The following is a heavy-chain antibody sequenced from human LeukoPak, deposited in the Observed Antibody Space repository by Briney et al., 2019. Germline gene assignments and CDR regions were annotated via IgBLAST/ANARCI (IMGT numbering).Heavy chain of an antibody. CDR2: IVVGSGNT. D-gene: IGHD2-2*01. CDR1: GFTFTSSA. J-gene: IGHJ4*02. CDR3: AAAPIVVVPAAG. V-gene: IGHV1-58*01. Sequence: GASVKVSCKASGFTFTSSAVQWVRQARGQRLEWIGWIVVGSGNTNYAQKFQERVTITRDMSTSTAYMELSSLRFEDTAVYYCAAAPIVVVPAAGWGQGTLVTVSS.